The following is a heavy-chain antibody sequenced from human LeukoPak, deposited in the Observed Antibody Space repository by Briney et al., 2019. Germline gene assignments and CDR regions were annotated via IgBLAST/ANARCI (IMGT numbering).Heavy chain of an antibody. J-gene: IGHJ4*02. CDR3: ARSGSKLDF. CDR2: ICSGGTI. CDR1: VSSISSSN. Sequence: GGSSLLLSCAAGVSSISSSNISCLRQAAGGGLEMSPIICSGGTIQYSDSVRGRFTISRDNSKNTMYLQMNSLRAADTAVYYCARSGSKLDFWGQGTLVTVSS. D-gene: IGHD3-10*01. V-gene: IGHV3-66*01.